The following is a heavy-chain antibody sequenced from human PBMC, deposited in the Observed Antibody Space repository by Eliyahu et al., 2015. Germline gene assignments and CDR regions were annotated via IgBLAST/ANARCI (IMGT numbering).Heavy chain of an antibody. CDR2: ISHDGSKK. V-gene: IGHV3-30*18. J-gene: IGHJ4*02. Sequence: QVHLRESGGGVVQPGRSLRLACAASGFSFENXGMDRXRPAPGKGLEWVAGISHDGSKKYYGDFVKGRFTISRDNSDNSLSLQMSGLRIEDTAVYYCAKEIQTRWLGYYFADWGQGTLVTVSS. CDR3: AKEIQTRWLGYYFAD. D-gene: IGHD5-12*01. CDR1: GFSFENXG.